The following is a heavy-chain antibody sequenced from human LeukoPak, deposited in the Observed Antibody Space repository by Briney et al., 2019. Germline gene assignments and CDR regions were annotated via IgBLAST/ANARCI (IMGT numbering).Heavy chain of an antibody. J-gene: IGHJ4*02. CDR3: ARVGYSSGWYFYY. CDR1: GGSINSYY. D-gene: IGHD6-19*01. V-gene: IGHV4-59*01. Sequence: SETLSLTCTVFGGSINSYYWSWIRQPPGKGLEWIGYIYYSGSTNYNPSLKSRVTISVDMSKNQFSLKLSSVTAADTAVYYCARVGYSSGWYFYYWGQGTLVTVSS. CDR2: IYYSGST.